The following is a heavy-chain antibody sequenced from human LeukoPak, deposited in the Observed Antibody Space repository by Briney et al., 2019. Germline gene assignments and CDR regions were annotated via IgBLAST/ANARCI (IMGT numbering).Heavy chain of an antibody. V-gene: IGHV3-21*01. J-gene: IGHJ6*03. CDR2: ISSSSSYI. D-gene: IGHD1-26*01. CDR3: ARGGVGPYYYYYMDV. CDR1: GFTFSSYS. Sequence: GGSLRLSCAASGFTFSSYSMNWVRQAPGKGLEWVSSISSSSSYIYYADSVKGRFTISRDNAKNSLYLQMNSLRAEDTAVYYCARGGVGPYYYYYMDVWGKGTTVTVSS.